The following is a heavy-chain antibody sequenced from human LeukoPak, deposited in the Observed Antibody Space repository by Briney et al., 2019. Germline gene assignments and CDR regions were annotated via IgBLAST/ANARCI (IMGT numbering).Heavy chain of an antibody. CDR2: IYYSGST. CDR1: GGSVNSGVYY. Sequence: SETLSLTCTVSGGSVNSGVYYWSWIRQPPGKGLEWIGYIYYSGSTNYNPSLKSRVTISVDTSKNQFSLKLSSVTAADTAVYYCARHRNARYSSNRNWFDPWGQGTLVTVSS. J-gene: IGHJ5*02. V-gene: IGHV4-61*08. D-gene: IGHD6-13*01. CDR3: ARHRNARYSSNRNWFDP.